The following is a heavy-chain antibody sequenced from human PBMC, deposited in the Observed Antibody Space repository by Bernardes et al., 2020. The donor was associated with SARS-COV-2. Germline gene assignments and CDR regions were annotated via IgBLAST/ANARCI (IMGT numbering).Heavy chain of an antibody. CDR1: GFTFSSYA. CDR3: ARDQWGHPPHGVFGM. V-gene: IGHV3-48*01. CDR2: IRSSSSTI. J-gene: IGHJ3*02. D-gene: IGHD1-26*01. Sequence: GGSLRLSCAASGFTFSSYAMNWVRQAPGKGLEWVSYIRSSSSTIYYADSVKGRFTISRDDAKNSVYLQMNSLRAEDTAVYYCARDQWGHPPHGVFGMWGQGTMVTVSS.